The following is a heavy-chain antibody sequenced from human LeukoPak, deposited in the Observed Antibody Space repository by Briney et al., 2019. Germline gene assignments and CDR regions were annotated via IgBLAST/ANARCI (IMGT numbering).Heavy chain of an antibody. J-gene: IGHJ4*02. Sequence: GESLRLSCAPSGFTFCTYSMNWVRQAPGKGLEWVSYIAASSNTIYYADSVKGRFTISRDNAKNSLYLQMNSLRDEDTAVYYCARDFGGSYYFDYWGQGTLVTVSS. CDR1: GFTFCTYS. D-gene: IGHD1-26*01. CDR3: ARDFGGSYYFDY. CDR2: IAASSNTI. V-gene: IGHV3-48*02.